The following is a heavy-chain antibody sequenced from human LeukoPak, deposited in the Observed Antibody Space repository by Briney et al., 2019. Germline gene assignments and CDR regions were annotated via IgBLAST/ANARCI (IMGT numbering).Heavy chain of an antibody. D-gene: IGHD3-22*01. V-gene: IGHV3-7*01. Sequence: PGGSLRLSCAASGFDFSVYWMSWVRQAPEKGLEWVANIKQDGSEKYYVDSVRGRFTISRNNAKKSLYLQMNSLRAEDTAVYYCARGISGYADFDYWGQGTLVTVSS. CDR2: IKQDGSEK. CDR3: ARGISGYADFDY. J-gene: IGHJ4*02. CDR1: GFDFSVYW.